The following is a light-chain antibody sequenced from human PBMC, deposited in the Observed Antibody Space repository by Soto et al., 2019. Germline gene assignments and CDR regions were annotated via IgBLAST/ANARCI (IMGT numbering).Light chain of an antibody. CDR1: QSVLYSSNNKNY. CDR3: QQYESTPPT. CDR2: WAS. V-gene: IGKV4-1*01. Sequence: DIVMTQSPDSLAVSLGERATINCKSSQSVLYSSNNKNYLAWYQQRPGQPPKLLIYWASTRESGVPDRFSGSGSGTDFTLTITSLHAEDVAVYYCQQYESTPPTFGRGTKLEIK. J-gene: IGKJ2*01.